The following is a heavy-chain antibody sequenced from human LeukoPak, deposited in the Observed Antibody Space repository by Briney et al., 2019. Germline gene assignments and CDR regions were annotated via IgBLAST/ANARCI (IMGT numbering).Heavy chain of an antibody. Sequence: GGSLRLSCAASGFTFSSYGMHWVRQAPGKGLEWVAFIRYDGSNKYYADSVKGRFTISRDNSKNTLYLQMNSLRAEDTAVYYCARVSWLQFGSGAFDIWGQGTMVTVSS. J-gene: IGHJ3*02. V-gene: IGHV3-30*02. D-gene: IGHD5-24*01. CDR3: ARVSWLQFGSGAFDI. CDR2: IRYDGSNK. CDR1: GFTFSSYG.